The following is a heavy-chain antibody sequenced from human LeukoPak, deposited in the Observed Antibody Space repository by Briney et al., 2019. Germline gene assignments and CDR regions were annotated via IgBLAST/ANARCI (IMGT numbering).Heavy chain of an antibody. CDR3: ARYGSGSQEVFDI. J-gene: IGHJ3*02. Sequence: GASVKVSCKASGYTFTSYGISWVRQAPGQGLEWMGWISAYNGNTNYAQKLQGRVTITRDTSASTTYMELSSLRSEDTAVYYCARYGSGSQEVFDIWGQGTMVTVSS. V-gene: IGHV1-18*01. CDR1: GYTFTSYG. CDR2: ISAYNGNT. D-gene: IGHD3-10*01.